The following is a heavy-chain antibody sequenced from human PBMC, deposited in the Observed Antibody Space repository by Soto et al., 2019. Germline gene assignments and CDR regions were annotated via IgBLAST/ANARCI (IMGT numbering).Heavy chain of an antibody. V-gene: IGHV3-15*07. CDR1: GFTFSNAW. CDR3: TTDYYDSSGYYTFGY. Sequence: EVQLVESGGGLVKPGGSLRLSCAASGFTFSNAWMNWVRQAPGKGLEWVGRIKSKTDGGTTDYAAPVKGRFTISRDDSKNTLYLQMNSLKTEDTDVYYCTTDYYDSSGYYTFGYWSQGTLVTVSS. CDR2: IKSKTDGGTT. D-gene: IGHD3-22*01. J-gene: IGHJ4*02.